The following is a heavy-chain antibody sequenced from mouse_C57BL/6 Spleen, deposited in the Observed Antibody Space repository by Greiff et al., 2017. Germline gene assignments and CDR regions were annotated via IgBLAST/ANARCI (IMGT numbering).Heavy chain of an antibody. CDR1: GYTFTSYW. CDR2: IDPSDSYT. J-gene: IGHJ4*01. V-gene: IGHV1-59*01. Sequence: QVQLQQPGAELVRPGPSVKLSCKASGYTFTSYWMHWVKQRPGQGLEWIGVIDPSDSYTNYNQKFKGKATLTVDTSSSTAYMQLSSLTSEDSAVYYCARRIYYGSSHYYAMDYWGQGTSVTVSS. CDR3: ARRIYYGSSHYYAMDY. D-gene: IGHD1-1*01.